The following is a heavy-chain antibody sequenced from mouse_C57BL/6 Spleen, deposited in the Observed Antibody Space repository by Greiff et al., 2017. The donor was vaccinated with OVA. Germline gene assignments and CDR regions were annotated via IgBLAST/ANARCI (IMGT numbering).Heavy chain of an antibody. CDR2: IRSKSNNYAT. Sequence: EVKLQESGGGLVQPKGSLKLSCAASGFSFNTYAMNWVRQAPGKGLEWVARIRSKSNNYATYYADSVKDRFTISRDDSESMLYLQMNNLKTEDTAMYYCVRQDRGFAYWGQGTLVTVSA. J-gene: IGHJ3*01. CDR1: GFSFNTYA. V-gene: IGHV10-1*01. CDR3: VRQDRGFAY.